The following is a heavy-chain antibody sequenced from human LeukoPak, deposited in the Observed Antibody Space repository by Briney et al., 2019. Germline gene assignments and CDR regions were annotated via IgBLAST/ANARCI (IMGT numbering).Heavy chain of an antibody. CDR1: GDSVSSNSAA. D-gene: IGHD1-7*01. Sequence: SQTLSLTCVISGDSVSSNSAAWTWIRQSPSRGLEWLGRTYYRSKRYSNYALSVKSRITINPDTSKNQFSLQLNSVTPEDMAVYYCARETTNYYFFDYWGQGTLVTVSS. CDR2: TYYRSKRYS. V-gene: IGHV6-1*01. J-gene: IGHJ4*02. CDR3: ARETTNYYFFDY.